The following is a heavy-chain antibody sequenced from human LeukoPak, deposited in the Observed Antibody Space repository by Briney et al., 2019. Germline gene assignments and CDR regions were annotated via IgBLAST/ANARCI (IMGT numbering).Heavy chain of an antibody. Sequence: GGSLRLSCAASGFTFSSYWMSWVRQAPGKGLEWVSNIKQDGSEKYYVDSVKGRFTISRDNAKNSLYLQMNSLRAEDTAVYYCARFDYVWGSYRYSFDYWGQGTLVTVSS. CDR1: GFTFSSYW. D-gene: IGHD3-16*02. J-gene: IGHJ4*02. V-gene: IGHV3-7*01. CDR3: ARFDYVWGSYRYSFDY. CDR2: IKQDGSEK.